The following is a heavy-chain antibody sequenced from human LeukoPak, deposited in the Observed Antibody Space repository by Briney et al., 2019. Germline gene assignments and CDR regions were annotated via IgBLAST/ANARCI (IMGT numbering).Heavy chain of an antibody. CDR2: IQYDGSNK. V-gene: IGHV3-30*02. J-gene: IGHJ4*02. CDR1: VITLSSYG. Sequence: GGSLRLSCAASVITLSSYGMTWARQAPGKGLEWVAFIQYDGSNKYYADSVRGRFTISRDSSRNTVHLQMNSLRPEDSAVYYCAKITALSPGAFDYWGQGTLVTVSS. CDR3: AKITALSPGAFDY. D-gene: IGHD2-21*02.